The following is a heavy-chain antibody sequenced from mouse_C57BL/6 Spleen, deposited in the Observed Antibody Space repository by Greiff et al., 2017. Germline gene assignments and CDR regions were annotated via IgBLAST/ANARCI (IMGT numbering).Heavy chain of an antibody. CDR1: GYTFTDYY. CDR2: INPYNGGT. V-gene: IGHV1-19*01. CDR3: ARGFITTVVAPSDY. D-gene: IGHD1-1*01. Sequence: VQLQQSGPVLVKPGASVKMSCKASGYTFTDYYMNWVKQSHGKSLEWIGVINPYNGGTSYNQKFKGKATLTVDKSSSTAYMELNSLTSEDSAVDYCARGFITTVVAPSDYWGQGTTLTVSS. J-gene: IGHJ2*01.